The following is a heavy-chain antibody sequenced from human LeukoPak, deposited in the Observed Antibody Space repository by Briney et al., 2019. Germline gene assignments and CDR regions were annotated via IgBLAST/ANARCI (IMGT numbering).Heavy chain of an antibody. Sequence: GGSLRLSCAASGFTFSTYAMSWVRQAPGKGLEWVGRIKSKTDGGTTDYAAPVKGRFTISRDDSKNTLYLQMNSLKTEDTAVYYCTTLYDGEVDPWGQGTLVTVSS. CDR3: TTLYDGEVDP. CDR2: IKSKTDGGTT. D-gene: IGHD3-10*01. CDR1: GFTFSTYA. J-gene: IGHJ5*02. V-gene: IGHV3-15*01.